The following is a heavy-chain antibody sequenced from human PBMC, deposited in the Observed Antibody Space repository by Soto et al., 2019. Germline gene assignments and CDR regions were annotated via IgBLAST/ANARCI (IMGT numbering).Heavy chain of an antibody. CDR3: ANRVGAPGYFQH. J-gene: IGHJ1*01. D-gene: IGHD1-26*01. Sequence: QITLKESGPTLVKPTQTLTLTCTFSGFSLRTNGVGVGWIRQPPGKALEWLALIYWDDVKRYSPSLKSRLTITKDTSKNQVVLTMTNMDPVDTATYYCANRVGAPGYFQHWGQGTLVTVSS. CDR2: IYWDDVK. CDR1: GFSLRTNGVG. V-gene: IGHV2-5*02.